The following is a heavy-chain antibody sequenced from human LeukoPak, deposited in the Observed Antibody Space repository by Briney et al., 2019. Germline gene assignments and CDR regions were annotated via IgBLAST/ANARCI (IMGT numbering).Heavy chain of an antibody. D-gene: IGHD2/OR15-2a*01. CDR3: ARGNHPDRGYYYYMDV. Sequence: SETLSLTCTVSGGSISSYYWSWIRQPAGKGLEWIWRIYTSGSTNCNPSLNSRVTMSVDTSKNQFSLKLSSVTAADTAVYYCARGNHPDRGYYYYMDVWGKGTTVTVSS. V-gene: IGHV4-4*07. CDR1: GGSISSYY. CDR2: IYTSGST. J-gene: IGHJ6*03.